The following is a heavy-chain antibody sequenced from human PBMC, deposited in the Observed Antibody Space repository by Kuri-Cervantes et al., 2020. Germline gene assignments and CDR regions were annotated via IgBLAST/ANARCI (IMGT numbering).Heavy chain of an antibody. CDR2: ISGSGGST. D-gene: IGHD3-22*01. CDR1: GYTFTSYA. V-gene: IGHV3-23*01. J-gene: IGHJ4*02. Sequence: SCKASGYTFTSYAMSWVRQAPGKGLEWVSAISGSGGSTYYADSVKGRFTISRDNSKNTLYLQMNSLRAEDTAVYYCAREFPLHSSGYSRWGQGTLVTVSS. CDR3: AREFPLHSSGYSR.